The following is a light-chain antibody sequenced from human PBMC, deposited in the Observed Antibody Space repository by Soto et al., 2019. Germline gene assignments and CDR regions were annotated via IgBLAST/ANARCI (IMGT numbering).Light chain of an antibody. J-gene: IGKJ1*01. CDR3: QHYNSYSEA. Sequence: VQMTQSPSTLSGTVADRVTITCRASQTISSWLAWYQQKPVKAPKLLIYKASNLKSGVPSRFSGSGSGTEFTLTISSLQPDDFATYYCQHYNSYSEAFGQGTKVDIK. CDR2: KAS. CDR1: QTISSW. V-gene: IGKV1-5*03.